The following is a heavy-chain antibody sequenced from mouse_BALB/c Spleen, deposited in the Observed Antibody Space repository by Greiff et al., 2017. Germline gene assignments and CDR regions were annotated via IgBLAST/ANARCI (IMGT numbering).Heavy chain of an antibody. CDR2: IYPGDGDT. Sequence: VKLVESGAELARPGASVKLSCKASGYTFTSYWMQWVKQRPGQGLEWIGAIYPGDGDTRYTQKFKGKATLTADKSSSTAYMQLSSLASEDSAVYYCARGRSYFDYWGQGTTLTVSS. V-gene: IGHV1-87*01. J-gene: IGHJ2*01. CDR1: GYTFTSYW. CDR3: ARGRSYFDY.